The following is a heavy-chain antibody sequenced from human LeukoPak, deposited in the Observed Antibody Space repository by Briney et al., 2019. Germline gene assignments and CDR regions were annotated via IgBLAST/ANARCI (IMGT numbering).Heavy chain of an antibody. D-gene: IGHD2-15*01. V-gene: IGHV3-48*03. J-gene: IGHJ4*02. CDR2: ISSSGSTI. CDR3: ASRSPVVVVAGSTDY. Sequence: PGGSLRLSCAASGFTFSSYEMNWVRQAPGKGLEWVSYISSSGSTIYYADSVKGRFTISRDNAKNSLYLQMNSLRAEDTAVYYCASRSPVVVVAGSTDYWGQGTLVTVSP. CDR1: GFTFSSYE.